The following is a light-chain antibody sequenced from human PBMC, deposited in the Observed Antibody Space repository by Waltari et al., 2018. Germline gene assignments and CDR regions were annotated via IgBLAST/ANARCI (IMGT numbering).Light chain of an antibody. CDR3: QVWDRSVGI. Sequence: SYELTQPRSVSVALGQTARISCEADNIGSKNVHWHQQKPGQAPILVISRDNNRPYWSPGRFSGSNAGNTATLIISRAQGGDEAVYSCQVWDRSVGIFGGGTKLTVL. CDR1: NIGSKN. V-gene: IGLV3-9*01. CDR2: RDN. J-gene: IGLJ2*01.